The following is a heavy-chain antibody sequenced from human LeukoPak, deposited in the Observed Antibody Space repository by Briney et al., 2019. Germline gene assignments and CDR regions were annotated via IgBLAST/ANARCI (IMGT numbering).Heavy chain of an antibody. D-gene: IGHD3-22*01. Sequence: SETLSLTCAVYGGSFSGYYWSWIRQPPGKGLEWIGEINHSGSTNYNPSLKSRVTISVDKSKNQFSLKLSSVTAADTAVYYCASLYYYDSSGYLGVDYFDYWGQGTLVTVSS. CDR2: INHSGST. J-gene: IGHJ4*02. V-gene: IGHV4-34*01. CDR1: GGSFSGYY. CDR3: ASLYYYDSSGYLGVDYFDY.